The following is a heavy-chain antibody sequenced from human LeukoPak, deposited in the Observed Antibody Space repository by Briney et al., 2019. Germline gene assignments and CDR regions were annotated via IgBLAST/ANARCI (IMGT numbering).Heavy chain of an antibody. Sequence: PSETLSLTCNLSGGSISGSTYYWGWIRQPPEKGLEWIGSMYYSGGTYYNPSLKSRVTISVHTSKNQFSLSLTSVTAADTAVYYCVRRGRYRGFEYWGRGTLVTVSS. CDR3: VRRGRYRGFEY. V-gene: IGHV4-39*01. D-gene: IGHD1-26*01. CDR2: MYYSGGT. CDR1: GGSISGSTYY. J-gene: IGHJ4*02.